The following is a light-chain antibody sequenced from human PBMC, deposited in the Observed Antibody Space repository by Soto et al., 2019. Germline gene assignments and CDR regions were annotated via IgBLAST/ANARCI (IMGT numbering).Light chain of an antibody. V-gene: IGKV1-16*01. J-gene: IGKJ3*01. CDR3: QQYHSFPFT. CDR1: QAISNY. Sequence: DIQMTQSPSSLSASVGDRVTINCRASQAISNYVAWFQQKPGEAPKSLMFATSTLQSGVPSRFRGGGSLTDFTLTITNVQPEEFATYFCQQYHSFPFTFGPGT. CDR2: ATS.